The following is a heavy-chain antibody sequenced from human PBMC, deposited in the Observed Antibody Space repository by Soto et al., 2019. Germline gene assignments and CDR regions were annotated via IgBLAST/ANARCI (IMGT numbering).Heavy chain of an antibody. CDR3: ARDLPPPMRWLDP. J-gene: IGHJ5*02. V-gene: IGHV4-30-4*01. Sequence: SETLSLTCSVSGDSIRRGAYYWNWIRQAPGKGLEWIGYIHYTGSTFYNSSLESRVTISVDTSRNQFYLKLTSVTAADTAVYYCARDLPPPMRWLDPRGPGILVTVSS. CDR1: GDSIRRGAYY. CDR2: IHYTGST.